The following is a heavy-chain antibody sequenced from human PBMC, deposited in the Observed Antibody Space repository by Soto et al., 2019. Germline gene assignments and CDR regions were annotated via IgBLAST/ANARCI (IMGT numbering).Heavy chain of an antibody. CDR1: GGTFSSDA. CDR3: ARDRHINYGAHYYGMDV. J-gene: IGHJ6*02. Sequence: GASVKVSCKASGGTFSSDAISWVRQAPGQGLEWMGGIIPIFGTANYAQKFQGRVTITADKSTSTAYMELSSLRSEDTAVYYCARDRHINYGAHYYGMDVWGQGTTVTVSS. D-gene: IGHD3-10*01. CDR2: IIPIFGTA. V-gene: IGHV1-69*06.